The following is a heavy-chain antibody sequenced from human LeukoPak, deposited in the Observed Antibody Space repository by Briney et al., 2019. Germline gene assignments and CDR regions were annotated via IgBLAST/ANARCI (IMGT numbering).Heavy chain of an antibody. V-gene: IGHV4-34*01. CDR3: ARNRMDV. CDR2: INHSGST. J-gene: IGHJ6*04. Sequence: SETLSLTCAVYGGSFSGYYWSWIRQPPGKGLEWIGEINHSGSTNYNPSLKSRVTMSVDTSKNQFSLKLSSVTAADTAVYYCARNRMDVWGKGTTVTVSS. CDR1: GGSFSGYY.